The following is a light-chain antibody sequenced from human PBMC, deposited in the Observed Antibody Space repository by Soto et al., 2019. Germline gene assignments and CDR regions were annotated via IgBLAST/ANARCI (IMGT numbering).Light chain of an antibody. V-gene: IGKV3-15*01. CDR1: QSVSSN. J-gene: IGKJ2*01. CDR2: GAS. CDR3: QQYYRTPLYS. Sequence: EIVMTQSPATLSVSPGERATLSCRASQSVSSNLAWYQQKPGQAPRLLIYGASTRATGIPARFSGSGSGTEFTLTISSLQSEDVAVYYCQQYYRTPLYSFGQGTKLEIK.